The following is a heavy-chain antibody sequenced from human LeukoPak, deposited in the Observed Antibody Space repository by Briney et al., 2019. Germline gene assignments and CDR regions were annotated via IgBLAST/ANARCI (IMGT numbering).Heavy chain of an antibody. CDR1: GFAFSSYA. CDR3: ARCYRWMGAADY. V-gene: IGHV3-23*01. J-gene: IGHJ4*02. CDR2: ISGSGGST. Sequence: PGGSLRLSCAASGFAFSSYAMSWVRQAPGKGLEWVSAISGSGGSTYYADSVKGRFTISRDNSKNSLYLQMNSLRAEDTAVYYCARCYRWMGAADYWGQGTLVTVSS. D-gene: IGHD1-26*01.